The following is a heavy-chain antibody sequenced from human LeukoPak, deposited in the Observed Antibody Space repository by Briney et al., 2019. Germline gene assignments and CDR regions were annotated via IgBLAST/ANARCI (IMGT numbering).Heavy chain of an antibody. V-gene: IGHV1-24*01. J-gene: IGHJ4*02. D-gene: IGHD6-13*01. CDR1: GYTLTELS. CDR2: FDPEDGET. Sequence: ASVKVSCKVSGYTLTELSMHWVRQAPGKGLEWMGGFDPEDGETIYAQKFQGRVTMTEDTSTGTAYMELSSLRSEDTAVYYCATVYSSSWYHLLERGYFDYWGQGTLVTVSS. CDR3: ATVYSSSWYHLLERGYFDY.